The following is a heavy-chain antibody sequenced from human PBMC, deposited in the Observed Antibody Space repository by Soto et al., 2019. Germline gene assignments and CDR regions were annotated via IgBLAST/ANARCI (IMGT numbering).Heavy chain of an antibody. CDR3: AREGRLVGAMEL. V-gene: IGHV1-2*02. Sequence: QVQLVQSGAEVKKPGASVKVSCKASGYTFPASYMHWVRQAPGQGLEWMGWINPNSGGTNYAQKFQGRVSMTRDTAISFAYMEIKRLRSDDTAVYYCAREGRLVGAMELWGQGTLVNVSS. CDR2: INPNSGGT. CDR1: GYTFPASY. J-gene: IGHJ4*02. D-gene: IGHD1-26*01.